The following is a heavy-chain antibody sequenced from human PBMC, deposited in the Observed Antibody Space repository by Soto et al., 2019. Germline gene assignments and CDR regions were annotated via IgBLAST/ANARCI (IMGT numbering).Heavy chain of an antibody. CDR2: ISGSLGSA. CDR3: AKDSRLPGFGLLIHAFDI. CDR1: GFTFNDYA. Sequence: GGSLRLSCAVSGFTFNDYAMSWVRQAPGKGLEWVSTISGSLGSAYYAASVEGRFTISGDNSNNTLYLQMNSLRVEDTATYYCAKDSRLPGFGLLIHAFDIWGPGTMLTVSS. V-gene: IGHV3-23*01. D-gene: IGHD3-3*01. J-gene: IGHJ3*02.